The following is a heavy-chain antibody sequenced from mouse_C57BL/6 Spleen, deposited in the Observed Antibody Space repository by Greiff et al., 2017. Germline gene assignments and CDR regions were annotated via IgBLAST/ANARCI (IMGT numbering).Heavy chain of an antibody. CDR1: GYTFTSYW. V-gene: IGHV1-69*01. Sequence: QVQLQQPGAELVMPGASVKLSCKASGYTFTSYWMHWVKQRPGQGLEWIGEIDPSDSYTNYNQKFKGKSTLTVDKSSSTAYMQLSSLTSEDSAVYYCARYYYYGSSYCFDYWGQGTTLTVSS. CDR3: ARYYYYGSSYCFDY. D-gene: IGHD1-1*01. J-gene: IGHJ2*01. CDR2: IDPSDSYT.